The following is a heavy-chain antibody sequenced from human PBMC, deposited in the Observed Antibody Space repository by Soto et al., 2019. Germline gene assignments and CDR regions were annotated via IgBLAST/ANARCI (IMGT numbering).Heavy chain of an antibody. J-gene: IGHJ4*02. D-gene: IGHD3-10*01. CDR3: AKHFVHGEVDY. Sequence: EVQLLESGGGLVQPGGSLRLSCAASGFTFSTYAMSWVRQPPGKGLEWVSIVSEGGSDAFYADSVKGRFAISRDNSKNPLYLQMNSLTAEDTAVYYCAKHFVHGEVDYWGQGTPVTVSS. CDR1: GFTFSTYA. V-gene: IGHV3-23*01. CDR2: VSEGGSDA.